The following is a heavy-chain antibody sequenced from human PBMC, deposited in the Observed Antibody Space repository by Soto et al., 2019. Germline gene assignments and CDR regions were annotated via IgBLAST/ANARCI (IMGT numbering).Heavy chain of an antibody. D-gene: IGHD6-13*01. CDR3: ARCKRSSVVRLGCYYYGIDV. J-gene: IGHJ6*02. CDR2: INHSGST. V-gene: IGHV4-34*01. CDR1: GGSFSGYY. Sequence: SETLSLTCAVYGGSFSGYYWSWSRQPPGKGLEWIGEINHSGSTNYNPSLKSRVTISVDTSKNQFSLKLSSVTAADTAVYYCARCKRSSVVRLGCYYYGIDVWGQGTTVTVSS.